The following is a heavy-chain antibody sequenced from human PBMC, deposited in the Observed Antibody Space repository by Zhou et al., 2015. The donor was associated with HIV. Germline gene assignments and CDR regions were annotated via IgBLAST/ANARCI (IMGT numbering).Heavy chain of an antibody. CDR2: ISGSGGST. J-gene: IGHJ6*02. CDR1: GFTFSSYA. V-gene: IGHV3-23*04. D-gene: IGHD5-18*01. CDR3: ARKLRVDTGAARQYYYYGMDV. Sequence: VQLVESGGRLSSAWGGSLRLSCAASGFTFSSYAMSWVRQAPGKGLEWVSAISGSGGSTYYADSVKGRFTISRDNSKNTVYLQMDSLRAEDTAVYYCARKLRVDTGAARQYYYYGMDVWAKGPRSPSP.